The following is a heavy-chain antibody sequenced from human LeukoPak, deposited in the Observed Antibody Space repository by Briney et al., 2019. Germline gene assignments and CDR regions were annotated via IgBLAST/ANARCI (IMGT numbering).Heavy chain of an antibody. J-gene: IGHJ4*02. V-gene: IGHV3-23*01. D-gene: IGHD5-12*01. CDR2: IIGRSGDT. CDR1: GFSLTNFA. Sequence: PGGSLRLSCAASGFSLTNFAMSWVRQAPGKGLEWVSLIIGRSGDTFYADSVKGRFTISRDNSKNRLYLQMNSLRAEDTALYYCAKGAYDYIEMGYFDYWGQGTLVTVSS. CDR3: AKGAYDYIEMGYFDY.